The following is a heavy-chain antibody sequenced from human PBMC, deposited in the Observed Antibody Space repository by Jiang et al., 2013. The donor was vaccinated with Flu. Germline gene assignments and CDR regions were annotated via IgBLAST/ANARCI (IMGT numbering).Heavy chain of an antibody. CDR1: GGSISSSSYY. Sequence: PGLVKPSETLSLTCTVSGGSISSSSYYWGWIRQPPGKGLEWIGSIYYSGSTYYNPSLKSRVTISVDTSKNQFSLKLSSVTAADTAVYYCASPPWGSGSHRVDYWGQGTLVTVSS. CDR3: ASPPWGSGSHRVDY. D-gene: IGHD3-10*01. CDR2: IYYSGST. J-gene: IGHJ4*02. V-gene: IGHV4-39*01.